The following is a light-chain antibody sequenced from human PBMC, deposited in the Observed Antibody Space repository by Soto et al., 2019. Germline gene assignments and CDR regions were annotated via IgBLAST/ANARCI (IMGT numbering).Light chain of an antibody. CDR2: GAS. CDR3: KQNNKWPPVT. J-gene: IGKJ4*01. CDR1: QTISND. Sequence: EVVMTQSPATVSVSPGEGVTLSCRASQTISNDLAWYQQKPGQAPRLLIYGASTRATGVPARFSGGGSGTEFTLTISSLQSEDFAFYYCKQNNKWPPVTFGGGTKVDIK. V-gene: IGKV3-15*01.